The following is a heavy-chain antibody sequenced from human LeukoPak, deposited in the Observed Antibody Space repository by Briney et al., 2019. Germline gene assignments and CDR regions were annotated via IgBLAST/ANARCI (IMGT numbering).Heavy chain of an antibody. CDR2: IYHSGST. J-gene: IGHJ5*02. CDR3: ARDHRGYSYGYAANWLDP. D-gene: IGHD5-18*01. V-gene: IGHV4-38-2*02. Sequence: SETLSLTCTVSGYSISSGYYWGWIRQPPGKGLEWIGSIYHSGSTYYNPSLKSRVTISVDTSKNQFSLKLSSVTAADTAVYYCARDHRGYSYGYAANWLDPWGQGTLVTVSS. CDR1: GYSISSGYY.